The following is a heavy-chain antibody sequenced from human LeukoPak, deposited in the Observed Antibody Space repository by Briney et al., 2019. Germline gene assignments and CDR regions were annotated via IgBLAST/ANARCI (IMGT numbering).Heavy chain of an antibody. V-gene: IGHV3-11*04. CDR1: GFTLSDYY. Sequence: GGSLRLSCAASGFTLSDYYMSWIRQAPGKGLEWVSYISSSGSTIYYADSVKGRFTISRDNAKNSLYLQMNSLRAEDTAVYYCARGVRSSSSFDYYYYMDVWGKGTTVTVSS. J-gene: IGHJ6*03. D-gene: IGHD6-6*01. CDR2: ISSSGSTI. CDR3: ARGVRSSSSFDYYYYMDV.